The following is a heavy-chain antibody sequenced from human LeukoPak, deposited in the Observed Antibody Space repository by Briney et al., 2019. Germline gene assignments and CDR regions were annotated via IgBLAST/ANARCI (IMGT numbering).Heavy chain of an antibody. J-gene: IGHJ3*02. CDR2: INPNSGGT. D-gene: IGHD2-2*02. CDR1: GGILSKYV. Sequence: ASVKVSCKASGGILSKYVTSWVRQAPGQGLEWMGWINPNSGGTNYAQKFQGRVTMTRDTSISTAYMELSRLRSDDTAVYYCARAVHYCSSTSCYTPDAFDIWGQGTMVTVSS. CDR3: ARAVHYCSSTSCYTPDAFDI. V-gene: IGHV1-2*02.